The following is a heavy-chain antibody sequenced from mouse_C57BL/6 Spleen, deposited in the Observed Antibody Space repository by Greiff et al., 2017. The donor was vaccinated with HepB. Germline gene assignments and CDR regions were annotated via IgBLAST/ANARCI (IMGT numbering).Heavy chain of an antibody. V-gene: IGHV1-55*01. D-gene: IGHD1-1*01. J-gene: IGHJ2*01. Sequence: QVQLKQPGAELVKPGASVKMSCKASGYTFTSYWITWVKQRPGQGLEWIGDIYPGSGSTNYNEKFKSKATLTVDTSSSTAYMQLSSLTSEDSAVYYCARFRGSSFYFDYWSQGTTLTVSS. CDR1: GYTFTSYW. CDR3: ARFRGSSFYFDY. CDR2: IYPGSGST.